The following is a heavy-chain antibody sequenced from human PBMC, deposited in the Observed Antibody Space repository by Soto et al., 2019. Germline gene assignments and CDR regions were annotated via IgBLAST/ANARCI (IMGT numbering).Heavy chain of an antibody. Sequence: EVQLVESGGGLVQPGGSLRLSCAASGFTFSSYAMHWVRQAPGKGLEYVSAITSNGGSTYYANSVKGRFTISRDNSKNTLSLQMGSLRAEDMAVYYCARADSGGDYPYWGQGTLVTVSS. CDR2: ITSNGGST. V-gene: IGHV3-64*01. D-gene: IGHD2-21*02. J-gene: IGHJ4*02. CDR1: GFTFSSYA. CDR3: ARADSGGDYPY.